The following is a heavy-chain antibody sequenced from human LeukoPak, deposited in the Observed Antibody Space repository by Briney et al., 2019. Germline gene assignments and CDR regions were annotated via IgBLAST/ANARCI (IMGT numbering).Heavy chain of an antibody. CDR2: IIPTFGTA. CDR1: GGTFSSYA. D-gene: IGHD3-10*01. J-gene: IGHJ4*02. CDR3: ARSPMVRGVITPNFDY. V-gene: IGHV1-69*06. Sequence: SVKVSCKASGGTFSSYAISWVRQAPGQGLEWMGGIIPTFGTANYAQRFQGRVTITADKSTSTAYMELSSLRSEDTAVYYCARSPMVRGVITPNFDYWGQGTLVTVSS.